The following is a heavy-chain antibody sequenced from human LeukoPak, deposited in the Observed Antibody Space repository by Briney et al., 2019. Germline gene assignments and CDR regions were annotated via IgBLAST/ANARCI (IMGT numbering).Heavy chain of an antibody. CDR3: ASAYFSIHW. J-gene: IGHJ4*02. CDR2: ISYDGSNK. CDR1: GFTFSSYG. V-gene: IGHV3-30*03. Sequence: GRSLRLSCAASGFTFSSYGMHWVRQAPGKGLEWVAVISYDGSNKYYADSVKGRFTISRDNSKNTVYLQMNSLRAEDTAVYYCASAYFSIHWWGQGTLVTVSS. D-gene: IGHD2/OR15-2a*01.